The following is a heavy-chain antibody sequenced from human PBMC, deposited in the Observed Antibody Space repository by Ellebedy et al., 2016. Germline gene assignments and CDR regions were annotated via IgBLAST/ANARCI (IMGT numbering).Heavy chain of an antibody. Sequence: GGSLRLSXAASGFSFSLYVMHWVRQAPGKGLQWVAIISADGSKDSYADSVTGRFTISRDNSKNTVYLQMNSLRTEDTAVYYCARDSQAFYSSRIDPWGQGTLVAVSS. J-gene: IGHJ5*02. CDR2: ISADGSKD. V-gene: IGHV3-30-3*01. CDR1: GFSFSLYV. CDR3: ARDSQAFYSSRIDP. D-gene: IGHD4-11*01.